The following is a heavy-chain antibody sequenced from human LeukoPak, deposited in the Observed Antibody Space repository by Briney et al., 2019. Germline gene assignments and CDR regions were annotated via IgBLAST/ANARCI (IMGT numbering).Heavy chain of an antibody. J-gene: IGHJ4*02. Sequence: SETLSLTCAVYGGSISSYYWSWIRQPPGKGLEWIGYIYYSGSTNYNPSLKSRVTISVDTSKNQFSLKLSSATAADTAVYYCARGTFGVVNYWGQGTLVTVSS. CDR3: ARGTFGVVNY. V-gene: IGHV4-59*01. D-gene: IGHD3-3*01. CDR1: GGSISSYY. CDR2: IYYSGST.